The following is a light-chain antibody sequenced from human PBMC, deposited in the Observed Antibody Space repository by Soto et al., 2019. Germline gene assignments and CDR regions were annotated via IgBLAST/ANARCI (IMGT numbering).Light chain of an antibody. CDR3: QQYNNWPPFT. V-gene: IGKV3-15*01. J-gene: IGKJ3*01. CDR2: GAS. CDR1: QSVSNN. Sequence: EIVMTQSPATLSVSPGERATLSCRASQSVSNNLAWYQQKPGQAPRLLIYGASTRATGIPARFSGSGSGTEFTLTISSLQSEDFAVYYCQQYNNWPPFTCGPGTKVDIK.